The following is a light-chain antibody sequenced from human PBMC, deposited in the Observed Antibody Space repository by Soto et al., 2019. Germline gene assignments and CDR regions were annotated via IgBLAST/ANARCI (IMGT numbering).Light chain of an antibody. J-gene: IGKJ4*01. CDR1: QDIDNW. V-gene: IGKV1-12*01. CDR2: AAS. CDR3: HQAKSSPLT. Sequence: DVQISQSPSSVSASVGDRVTINCRASQDIDNWLAWYQQKPGKAPRLLIFAASTLQSGVPLRFSGSGSGTDFTLTISSLQPEDFATYYCHQAKSSPLTFGGGSKV.